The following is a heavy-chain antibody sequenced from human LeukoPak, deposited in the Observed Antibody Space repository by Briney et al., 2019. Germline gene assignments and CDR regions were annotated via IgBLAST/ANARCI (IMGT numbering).Heavy chain of an antibody. D-gene: IGHD6-13*01. CDR3: AREGSSSWYLY. CDR2: IDPNSGGT. V-gene: IGHV1-2*02. Sequence: ASVKVSCKAPVDTFTADYIHWGRQAPGQGLEWLGWIDPNSGGTNYAQKFQGRVTMTREMSISSVYMELTRVTSDDTAVYYCAREGSSSWYLYWGQGTLVTVSS. CDR1: VDTFTADY. J-gene: IGHJ4*02.